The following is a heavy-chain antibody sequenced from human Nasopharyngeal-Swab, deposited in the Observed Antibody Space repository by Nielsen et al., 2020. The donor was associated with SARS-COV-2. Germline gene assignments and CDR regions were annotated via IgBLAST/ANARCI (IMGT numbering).Heavy chain of an antibody. D-gene: IGHD4-17*01. V-gene: IGHV1-69*13. CDR2: IIPIFGTA. CDR1: GYTFTGYY. Sequence: SVKVSCKASGYTFTGYYMHWVRQAPGQGLEWMGGIIPIFGTANYAQKFQGRVTITADESTSTAYMELSSLRSEDTAVYYCARGSGDYDTRAPYYYYGMDVWGQGTTVTVSS. CDR3: ARGSGDYDTRAPYYYYGMDV. J-gene: IGHJ6*02.